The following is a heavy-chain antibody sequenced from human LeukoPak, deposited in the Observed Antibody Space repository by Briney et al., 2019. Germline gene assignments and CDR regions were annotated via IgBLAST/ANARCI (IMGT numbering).Heavy chain of an antibody. D-gene: IGHD2-21*02. V-gene: IGHV4-34*01. CDR1: GGSFSGYY. CDR3: ARHKAPSLECGGDCYSDWFDP. Sequence: SETLCLTCAVYGGSFSGYYWSWIRQPPGKGLEWIGEINHSGSTNYNPSLKSRVTISVDTSKNQFSLKLSSVTAADTAVYYCARHKAPSLECGGDCYSDWFDPWGQGTLVTVSS. J-gene: IGHJ5*02. CDR2: INHSGST.